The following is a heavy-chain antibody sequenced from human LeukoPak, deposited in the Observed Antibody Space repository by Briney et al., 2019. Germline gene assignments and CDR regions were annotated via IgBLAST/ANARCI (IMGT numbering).Heavy chain of an antibody. D-gene: IGHD3-22*01. CDR1: GFTFSSYA. CDR3: ARDGSLATMIPSYGMDV. V-gene: IGHV3-30-3*01. J-gene: IGHJ6*02. Sequence: GGSLRLSCAASGFTFSSYAMHWVRQAPGKGLEWVAVISYDGSNKYYADSVKGRFTISRDNSKNTLYLQMNSLRAEDTAVYYCARDGSLATMIPSYGMDVWGQGTTVTVSS. CDR2: ISYDGSNK.